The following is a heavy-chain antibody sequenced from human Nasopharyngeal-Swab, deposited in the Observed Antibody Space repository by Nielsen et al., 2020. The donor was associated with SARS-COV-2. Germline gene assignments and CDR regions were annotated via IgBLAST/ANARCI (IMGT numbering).Heavy chain of an antibody. J-gene: IGHJ4*02. D-gene: IGHD6-25*01. Sequence: PGKGLEWIGEMKPSGITNYNPSLKSRVAISIDMSKNQFFLNLRSVTAADTAVYYCAGHPADFEYWGQGTLVTVSS. CDR3: AGHPADFEY. CDR2: MKPSGIT. V-gene: IGHV4-34*01.